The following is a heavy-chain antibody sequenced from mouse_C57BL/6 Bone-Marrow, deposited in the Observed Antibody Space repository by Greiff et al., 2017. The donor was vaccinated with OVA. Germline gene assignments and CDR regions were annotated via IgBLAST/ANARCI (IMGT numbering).Heavy chain of an antibody. CDR2: LDPSDSYT. V-gene: IGHV1-69*01. J-gene: IGHJ4*01. CDR1: GYTFTSYW. D-gene: IGHD2-5*01. CDR3: AREEYSNPYYYAMDY. Sequence: QVQLQQPGAELVMPGASVKLSCKASGYTFTSYWMHWVKQRPGQGLEWIGELDPSDSYTNSNQKFKGKSTLTVDKSSSTAYMQLSILTSEDSAVYYCAREEYSNPYYYAMDYWGQGTSVTVSA.